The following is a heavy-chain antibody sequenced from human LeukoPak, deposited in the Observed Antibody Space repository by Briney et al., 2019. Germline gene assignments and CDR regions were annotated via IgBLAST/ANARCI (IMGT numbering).Heavy chain of an antibody. J-gene: IGHJ4*02. CDR1: GYRFTSYW. Sequence: GASLKISCKGSGYRFTSYWIGWVRQLPGKGLEWMGIIYPGDSDTRYSPSFQGQVTISADKSISTAYLQWSSLKASDTAMYYCARHTAAEVDYWGQGTLVTVSS. CDR3: ARHTAAEVDY. CDR2: IYPGDSDT. D-gene: IGHD6-25*01. V-gene: IGHV5-51*01.